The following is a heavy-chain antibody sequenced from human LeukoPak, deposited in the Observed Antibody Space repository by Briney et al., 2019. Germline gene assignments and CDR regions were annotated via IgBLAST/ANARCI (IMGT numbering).Heavy chain of an antibody. CDR1: GFTFTSYA. J-gene: IGHJ3*02. CDR3: AKVTTWSTKPFDI. CDR2: ISGNGGNS. V-gene: IGHV3-23*01. D-gene: IGHD2-21*02. Sequence: GGSLRLSCAASGFTFTSYAMTWVRQAPGKGLEWVSIISGNGGNSYYGDSVKGRFIISRDNSKNTLYLQMNSLRVEDTAVYYCAKVTTWSTKPFDIWGQGTMVTVSS.